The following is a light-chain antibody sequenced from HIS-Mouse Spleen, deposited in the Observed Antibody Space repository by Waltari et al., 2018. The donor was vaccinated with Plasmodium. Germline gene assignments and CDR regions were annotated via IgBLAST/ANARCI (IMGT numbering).Light chain of an antibody. CDR3: QQSYSTWT. V-gene: IGKV1-39*01. CDR2: AAS. J-gene: IGKJ1*01. CDR1: QSISSY. Sequence: DIQMTQSPSSLSASVGDRVTITCRASQSISSYLNWYQQKPGKVPKLLIYAASSLQSGVPSRFSGSGSGTDFTLTISSLQPEYFATYYCQQSYSTWTFGQGTKVEIK.